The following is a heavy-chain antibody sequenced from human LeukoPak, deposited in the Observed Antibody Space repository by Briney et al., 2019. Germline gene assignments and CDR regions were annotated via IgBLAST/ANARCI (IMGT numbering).Heavy chain of an antibody. V-gene: IGHV3-33*06. CDR2: IWYDGSNK. Sequence: GGSLRLSCAASGFTFSSYGMHWVRQAPGKGLEWVAVIWYDGSNKYYADSVKGRFTISRDNSKNTLYLQMNSLRAEDTAVYYCAKMYYDFWSGSNDYYMDVWGQGTTVTVSS. D-gene: IGHD3-3*01. CDR3: AKMYYDFWSGSNDYYMDV. CDR1: GFTFSSYG. J-gene: IGHJ6*03.